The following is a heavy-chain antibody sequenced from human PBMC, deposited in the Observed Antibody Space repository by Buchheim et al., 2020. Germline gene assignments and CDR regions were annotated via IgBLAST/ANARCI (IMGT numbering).Heavy chain of an antibody. J-gene: IGHJ4*02. CDR3: AKDAGDRFDY. D-gene: IGHD7-27*01. CDR1: GFTFSSYA. Sequence: EVQLLESGGGLVQPGGSLRLSCAASGFTSGFTFSSYAMSWVRQAPGKGLEWVSAISGSGGNTYYADSVTGRFTISRDNSKNTLYLQMNSLRAEDTAVYYCAKDAGDRFDYWGQGAL. CDR2: ISGSGGNT. V-gene: IGHV3-23*01.